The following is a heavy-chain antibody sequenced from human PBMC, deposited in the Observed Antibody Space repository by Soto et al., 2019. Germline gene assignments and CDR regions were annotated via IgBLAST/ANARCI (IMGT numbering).Heavy chain of an antibody. CDR2: ISGSGGST. J-gene: IGHJ4*02. Sequence: EVQLVESGGGLVQPGGSLRLSCAASGFTFSSYAMSWVRQAPGKGLEWVSAISGSGGSTYYADSVKGRFTISRDNSKNTLYQQMNSLRAEDTAVYYCAKDRVPRVGVGDRGYFDYWGQGTLVTVSS. D-gene: IGHD1-26*01. V-gene: IGHV3-23*04. CDR1: GFTFSSYA. CDR3: AKDRVPRVGVGDRGYFDY.